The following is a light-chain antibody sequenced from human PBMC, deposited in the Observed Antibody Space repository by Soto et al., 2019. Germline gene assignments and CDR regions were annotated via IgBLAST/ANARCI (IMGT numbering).Light chain of an antibody. Sequence: ELVMTQSPATLSLSPGDSATLSCRGSQSVSSNLAWYQQKPGQAPRLLIYGAYTRATGIPARFSGSGSGTEFTLTISSLQSEDFAVYYCQQYNNWPPVTFGQGTKVDIK. J-gene: IGKJ1*01. V-gene: IGKV3-15*01. CDR3: QQYNNWPPVT. CDR2: GAY. CDR1: QSVSSN.